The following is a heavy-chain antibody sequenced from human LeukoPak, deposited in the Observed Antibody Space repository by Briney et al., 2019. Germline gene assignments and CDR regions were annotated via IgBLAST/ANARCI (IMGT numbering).Heavy chain of an antibody. D-gene: IGHD3-10*01. CDR3: ARGSRSDY. Sequence: SETLSLTCAVYGGSFSGYYWSGLRQPPGKGLEWIGYIYYSGSTNYNPSLKSRVTISVDTSKNQFSLKLSSVTAADTAVYYCARGSRSDYWGQGTLVTVSS. V-gene: IGHV4-59*01. CDR2: IYYSGST. CDR1: GGSFSGYY. J-gene: IGHJ4*02.